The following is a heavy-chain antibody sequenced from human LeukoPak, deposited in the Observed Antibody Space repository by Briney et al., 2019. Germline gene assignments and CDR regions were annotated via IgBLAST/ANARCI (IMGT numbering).Heavy chain of an antibody. J-gene: IGHJ6*03. Sequence: PGGSLRLSCAASGFTFSSYSMNWVRQAPGKGLEWVSSISSSSSYIYYADSVKGRFTISRDNAKNSLYLQMNSLRAEDTAVYYCARDAGEYYDFWSGYYHREYYYYYYYMDVWGKGTTVTVSS. V-gene: IGHV3-21*01. CDR3: ARDAGEYYDFWSGYYHREYYYYYYYMDV. CDR2: ISSSSSYI. D-gene: IGHD3-3*01. CDR1: GFTFSSYS.